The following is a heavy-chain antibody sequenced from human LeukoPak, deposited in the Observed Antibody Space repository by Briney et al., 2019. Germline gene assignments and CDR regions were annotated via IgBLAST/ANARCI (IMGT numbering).Heavy chain of an antibody. CDR2: IYYSGST. Sequence: SETLSLTCTVSGGSISSYYWSWIRQPPGKGLEWIGYIYYSGSTNYNPSLKSRVTISVDTSKNQFSLKLSSVTAADTAVYYCARDGPYSGSYYYYYYMDVWGKGTTVTVSS. CDR3: ARDGPYSGSYYYYYYMDV. D-gene: IGHD1-26*01. CDR1: GGSISSYY. V-gene: IGHV4-59*01. J-gene: IGHJ6*03.